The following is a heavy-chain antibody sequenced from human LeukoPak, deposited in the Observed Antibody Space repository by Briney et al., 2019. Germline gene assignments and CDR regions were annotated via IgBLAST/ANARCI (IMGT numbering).Heavy chain of an antibody. CDR3: ASIQSYYFGLDV. D-gene: IGHD4-11*01. J-gene: IGHJ6*02. CDR2: INTSGST. V-gene: IGHV4-61*02. Sequence: SQTLSLTCTVSGGSISSGSYYWSWIRQPAGKGLEWIGLINTSGSTNYNPSLKSRVTISVDTSKNQFSLKLSSVTAADTAVYYCASIQSYYFGLDVWGQGTTVTVSS. CDR1: GGSISSGSYY.